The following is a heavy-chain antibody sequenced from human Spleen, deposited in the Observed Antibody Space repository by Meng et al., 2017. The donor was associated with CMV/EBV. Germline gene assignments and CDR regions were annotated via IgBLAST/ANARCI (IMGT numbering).Heavy chain of an antibody. CDR3: ARAQRIAVAGSWFDP. CDR2: INHSGST. CDR1: GGSFSGYY. Sequence: ESLKISCAVYGGSFSGYYWSWIRQPPGKGLEWIGEINHSGSTNYNPSPKSRVTISVDTSKNQFSLKLSSVTAADTAVYYCARAQRIAVAGSWFDPWGQGTLVTVSS. D-gene: IGHD6-19*01. V-gene: IGHV4-34*01. J-gene: IGHJ5*02.